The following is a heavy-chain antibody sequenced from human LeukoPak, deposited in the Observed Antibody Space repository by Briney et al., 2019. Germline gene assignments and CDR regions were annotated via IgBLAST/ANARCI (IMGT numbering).Heavy chain of an antibody. CDR2: ISGSGGST. J-gene: IGHJ4*02. Sequence: GGSLRLSCAASGFTFSSHAMSWVRQAPGKGLEWVSVISGSGGSTNYADSVKGRFTISRDDSNNALYLQMHSLRAEDTALYYCASGPPFLKYFEYWGQGTLVTVSS. CDR1: GFTFSSHA. CDR3: ASGPPFLKYFEY. D-gene: IGHD3-3*01. V-gene: IGHV3-23*01.